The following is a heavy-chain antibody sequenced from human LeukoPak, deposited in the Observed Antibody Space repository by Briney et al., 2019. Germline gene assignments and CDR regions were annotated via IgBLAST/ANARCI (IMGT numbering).Heavy chain of an antibody. V-gene: IGHV3-23*01. D-gene: IGHD3-22*01. CDR2: ISGSGGST. J-gene: IGHJ4*02. CDR3: AKGNYYDSSGYYY. CDR1: GFTFSSYA. Sequence: GGSLRLSCAAPGFTFSSYAMSWVRQAPGKGLKWVSAISGSGGSTYYADSVKGRFTISRDNSKNTLYLQMNSLRAEDTAVYYCAKGNYYDSSGYYYWGQGTLVTVSS.